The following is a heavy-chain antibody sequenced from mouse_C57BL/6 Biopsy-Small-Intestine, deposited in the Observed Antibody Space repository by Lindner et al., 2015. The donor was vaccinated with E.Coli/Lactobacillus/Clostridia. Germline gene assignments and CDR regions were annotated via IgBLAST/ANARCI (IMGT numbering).Heavy chain of an antibody. CDR2: VEPETGGT. CDR3: TRGRYGSSDVFAY. Sequence: VQLQESGAELVRPGASVTLSCKGSGYTFPDYEIHWVKKTPVYGLEWIGAVEPETGGTAYNQKFKGKVILTGDKSSSTAYMEFRSLTSEDSAVYYCTRGRYGSSDVFAYWGQGTLVTVSA. V-gene: IGHV1-15*01. J-gene: IGHJ3*01. D-gene: IGHD1-1*01. CDR1: GYTFPDYE.